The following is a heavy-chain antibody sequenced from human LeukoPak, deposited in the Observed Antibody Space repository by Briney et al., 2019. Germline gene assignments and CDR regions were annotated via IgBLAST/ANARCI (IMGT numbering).Heavy chain of an antibody. CDR1: GFMSSGHY. J-gene: IGHJ6*03. V-gene: IGHV3-72*01. Sequence: GGSLRLSCVASGFMSSGHYIDWVRQAPGKGLERLGRSRNKGQGYTTEYAASVKGRFTFSRDETNNSLDLQMNSLKIEDTAVYYCCTTVITSRYMDVWGKGTTVAISS. D-gene: IGHD4-23*01. CDR3: CTTVITSRYMDV. CDR2: SRNKGQGYTT.